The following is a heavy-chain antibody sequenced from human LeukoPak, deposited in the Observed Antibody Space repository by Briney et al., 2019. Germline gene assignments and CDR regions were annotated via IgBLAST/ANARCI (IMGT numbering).Heavy chain of an antibody. V-gene: IGHV4-39*07. D-gene: IGHD3-3*01. CDR3: AREVRTIFGVVILYYFDY. J-gene: IGHJ4*02. CDR2: IYYTGST. Sequence: SETLSLTCTVSGGSINTSHYFWGWIRQPPGKGLEWIGSIYYTGSTYYNPSLKSRVTISVDTSKNQFSLKLSSVTAADTAVYYCAREVRTIFGVVILYYFDYWGQGTLVTVSS. CDR1: GGSINTSHYF.